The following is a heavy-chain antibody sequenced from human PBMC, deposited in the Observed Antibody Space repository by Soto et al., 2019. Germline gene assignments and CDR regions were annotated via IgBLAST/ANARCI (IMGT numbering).Heavy chain of an antibody. Sequence: QVQLVESGGGVVQPGRSLRLSCAASGFTFSSYAMHWVRQAPGKGLEWVAVISYDGSNKYYADSVKGRFTISRDNSKNTLYLQMNSLRAEDTAVYYCARTIEYSSGWQANQATSYYGMDVWGQGTTVTVSS. V-gene: IGHV3-30-3*01. CDR1: GFTFSSYA. J-gene: IGHJ6*02. CDR3: ARTIEYSSGWQANQATSYYGMDV. D-gene: IGHD6-19*01. CDR2: ISYDGSNK.